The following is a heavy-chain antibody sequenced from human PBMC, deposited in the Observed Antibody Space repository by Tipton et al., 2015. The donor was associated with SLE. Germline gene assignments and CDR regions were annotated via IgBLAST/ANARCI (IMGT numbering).Heavy chain of an antibody. CDR1: GFTFSMYW. Sequence: LRLSCAPSGFTFSMYWMSWVRQGPGKGLEWIGNIYYSGSTNYNPSLQSRVIISVDTSKSQFSLNLSSVTAADTAVYSCARGAVYGDYVGYFDFWGQGLLVTVSS. CDR3: ARGAVYGDYVGYFDF. V-gene: IGHV4-59*01. CDR2: IYYSGST. J-gene: IGHJ4*02. D-gene: IGHD4-17*01.